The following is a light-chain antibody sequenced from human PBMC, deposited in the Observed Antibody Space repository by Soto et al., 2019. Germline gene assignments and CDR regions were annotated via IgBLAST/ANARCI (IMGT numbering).Light chain of an antibody. Sequence: AIQMTQSPSSLCASLGDGVTISWRESQGISNELGWYQQKPGKAPKVLIYAASNLQSGVPSRFSGSGSGTDFTLTISSLQPEDFATYYCLQDYNYPLTFGQGTKVDI. V-gene: IGKV1-6*01. CDR3: LQDYNYPLT. CDR1: QGISNE. CDR2: AAS. J-gene: IGKJ1*01.